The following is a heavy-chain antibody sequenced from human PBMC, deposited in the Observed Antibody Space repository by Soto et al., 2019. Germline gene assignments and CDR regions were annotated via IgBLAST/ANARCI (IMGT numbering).Heavy chain of an antibody. V-gene: IGHV4-59*01. J-gene: IGHJ1*01. CDR2: IHYGGGT. Sequence: PSETLSLTCTVSGASMTSKYWTWIRQPPGKGLEWIGFIHYGGGTVYNPALRSRVTVTVATSKKQFSLNLSSVTAADTAVYYCGGALYGGVGANYSEAWGQGALVTVSS. CDR3: GGALYGGVGANYSEA. CDR1: GASMTSKY. D-gene: IGHD1-26*01.